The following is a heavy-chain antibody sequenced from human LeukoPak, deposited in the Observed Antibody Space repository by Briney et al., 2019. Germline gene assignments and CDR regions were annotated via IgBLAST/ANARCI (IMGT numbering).Heavy chain of an antibody. D-gene: IGHD3-3*01. CDR3: AINTIFGVGPSFDI. CDR1: GFTVSSNY. CDR2: IYSGGST. V-gene: IGHV3-66*01. Sequence: TGGSLRLSCAASGFTVSSNYMSWVRQAPGKGLEWVSVIYSGGSTYYADSVKGRFTISRDNSKDTLYLQMNSLRAEDTAVYYCAINTIFGVGPSFDIWGQGTMVTVSS. J-gene: IGHJ3*02.